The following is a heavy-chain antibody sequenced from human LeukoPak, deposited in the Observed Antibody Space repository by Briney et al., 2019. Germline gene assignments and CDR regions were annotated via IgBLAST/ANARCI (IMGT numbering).Heavy chain of an antibody. J-gene: IGHJ3*02. CDR3: AREATVTARAFDI. Sequence: ASETLSLTCTVSGGSISTYYWSWIRQPAGKGLEWIGRIYTSGNTNYNPSLDSRVTMSVDTSKNQFPLKLSSVTAADTAVYYCAREATVTARAFDIWGQGTLVTVSS. CDR1: GGSISTYY. V-gene: IGHV4-4*07. D-gene: IGHD4-17*01. CDR2: IYTSGNT.